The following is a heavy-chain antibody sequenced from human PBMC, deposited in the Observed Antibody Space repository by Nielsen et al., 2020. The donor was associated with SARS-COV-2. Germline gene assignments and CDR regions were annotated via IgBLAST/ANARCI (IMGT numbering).Heavy chain of an antibody. J-gene: IGHJ4*02. Sequence: SATLSLTCSVSRDSISSSAYQWGWIRPPPGKGLEWIGSVYYTGSTYYNPSLESRVTISVDTSKNYFSLKLSSVTAADTAVYYCAKLAAAGARWGQGTLVAVSS. CDR1: RDSISSSAYQ. CDR3: AKLAAAGAR. V-gene: IGHV4-39*02. CDR2: VYYTGST. D-gene: IGHD6-13*01.